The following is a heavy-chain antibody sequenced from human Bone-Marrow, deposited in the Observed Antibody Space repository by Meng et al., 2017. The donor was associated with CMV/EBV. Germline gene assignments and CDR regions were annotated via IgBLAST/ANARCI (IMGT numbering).Heavy chain of an antibody. D-gene: IGHD2-2*01. CDR2: ISYDGSNK. CDR3: ARGLYQLLPTGFDY. CDR1: GFTFSSYA. J-gene: IGHJ4*02. V-gene: IGHV3-30*04. Sequence: LSLTCAASGFTFSSYAMHWVRQAPGKGLEWVAVISYDGSNKYYADSVKGRFTISRDNSKNTLYLQMNSLRAEDTAVYYCARGLYQLLPTGFDYWGQGTLVTVSS.